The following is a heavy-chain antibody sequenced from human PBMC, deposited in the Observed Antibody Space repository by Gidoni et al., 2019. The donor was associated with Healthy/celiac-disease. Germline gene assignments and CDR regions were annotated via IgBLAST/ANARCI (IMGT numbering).Heavy chain of an antibody. Sequence: QVQLVESGGGVVQPGRSLRLSCAASGFTFSSYAMHWVRQAPGKGLEWVAVISYDGSNKYYADSVKGRFTISRDNSKNTLYLQMNSLRAEDTAVYYCARDIAAAGVYWGQGTLVTVSS. V-gene: IGHV3-30-3*01. CDR3: ARDIAAAGVY. D-gene: IGHD6-13*01. CDR2: ISYDGSNK. CDR1: GFTFSSYA. J-gene: IGHJ4*02.